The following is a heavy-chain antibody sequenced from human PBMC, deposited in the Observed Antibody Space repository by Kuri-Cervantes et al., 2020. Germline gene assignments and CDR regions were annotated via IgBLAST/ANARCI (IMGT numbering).Heavy chain of an antibody. J-gene: IGHJ4*02. D-gene: IGHD6-13*01. V-gene: IGHV3-9*01. CDR2: ISWNSGSI. CDR3: AKDPLSAAAGY. Sequence: GGSLRLSCAASGFTFSSYGIHWVRQAPGKGLEGVSGISWNSGSIGYADSVKGRFTISRDNAKNSLYLQMNSLRAEDTALYYCAKDPLSAAAGYWGQGTLVTVSS. CDR1: GFTFSSYG.